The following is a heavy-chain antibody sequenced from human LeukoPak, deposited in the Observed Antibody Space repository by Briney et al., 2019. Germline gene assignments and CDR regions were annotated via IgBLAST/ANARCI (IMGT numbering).Heavy chain of an antibody. J-gene: IGHJ5*02. D-gene: IGHD4-17*01. CDR2: IIPIFGTA. CDR3: ARDHDYEGWFDP. V-gene: IGHV1-69*06. CDR1: VGTFSSYA. Sequence: SVKVSCKASVGTFSSYAISWVRQAPGQGLEWMGGIIPIFGTANYAQKFQGRVTITADKSTSTAYMELSSLRSEDTAVYYCARDHDYEGWFDPWGQGTLVTVSS.